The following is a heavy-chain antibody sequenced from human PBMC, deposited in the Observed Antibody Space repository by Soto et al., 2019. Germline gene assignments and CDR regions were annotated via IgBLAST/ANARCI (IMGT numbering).Heavy chain of an antibody. CDR3: ARDGGDSSSWYFAFDI. D-gene: IGHD6-13*01. J-gene: IGHJ3*02. CDR1: GFTFSSYS. Sequence: EVQLVESGGGLVQPGGSLRLSCAGSGFTFSSYSMNWVRQAPGKGLEWVSYISSSSSTIYYADSVKGRFTISRDNAKNSLYLQMNSLRAEDTAVYYCARDGGDSSSWYFAFDIWGQGTMVTVSS. V-gene: IGHV3-48*01. CDR2: ISSSSSTI.